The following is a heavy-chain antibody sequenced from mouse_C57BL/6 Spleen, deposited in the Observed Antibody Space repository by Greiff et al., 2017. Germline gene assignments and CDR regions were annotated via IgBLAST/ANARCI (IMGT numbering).Heavy chain of an antibody. CDR1: GFTFSDYG. CDR3: ARRDSGDYFDY. J-gene: IGHJ2*01. CDR2: ISSGSSTN. V-gene: IGHV5-17*01. Sequence: EVKLMESGGGLVKPGGSLKLSCAASGFTFSDYGMHWVRQAPEKGLEWVAYISSGSSTNYYADTGKGRFTISRDNAKNTLFLQMTSLRSEDTAMYYCARRDSGDYFDYWGQGTTLTVSS.